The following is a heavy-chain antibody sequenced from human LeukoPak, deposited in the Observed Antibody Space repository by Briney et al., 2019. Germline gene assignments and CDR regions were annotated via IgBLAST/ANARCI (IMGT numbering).Heavy chain of an antibody. Sequence: PGRSLRLSCAASGFTFSSYGMHWVRQAPGKGLEWVAVISYDGSNKYYADSVKGRFTISRDNSKNTLYLQMNSLRAEDTAVYYCARVGRVGATTGFDYWGQGTLVTVSS. CDR3: ARVGRVGATTGFDY. J-gene: IGHJ4*02. V-gene: IGHV3-30*03. CDR2: ISYDGSNK. D-gene: IGHD1-26*01. CDR1: GFTFSSYG.